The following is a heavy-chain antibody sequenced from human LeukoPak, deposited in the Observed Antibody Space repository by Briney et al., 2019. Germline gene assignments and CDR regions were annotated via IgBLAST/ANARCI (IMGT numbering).Heavy chain of an antibody. CDR1: GYTFTSYG. Sequence: ASVTVSLTSSGYTFTSYGISWVRQAPGQGLEWMGWTSVHNNDRNYAETLQGRLTMTTDISTSTVYMELTSLRPDDTAVYYCARDWDSRNDYFDPWGQGTLVIVSS. CDR2: TSVHNNDR. V-gene: IGHV1-18*01. J-gene: IGHJ4*02. CDR3: ARDWDSRNDYFDP. D-gene: IGHD1-1*01.